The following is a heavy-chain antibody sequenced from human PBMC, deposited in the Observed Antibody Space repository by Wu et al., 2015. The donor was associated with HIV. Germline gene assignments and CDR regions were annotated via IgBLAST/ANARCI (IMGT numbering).Heavy chain of an antibody. Sequence: QVHLVQSVAEVKKSGSSVKVSCKASGYTFIDYYMHWVRQAPGQGLEWMGWINPNSGGTNYAQKFQGRVTMTRDTSISTAYMELSSLRSEDTAVYYCAREGSGRAAYAFDIWGQGTMVTVSS. V-gene: IGHV1-2*02. CDR1: GYTFIDYY. CDR3: AREGSGRAAYAFDI. J-gene: IGHJ3*02. CDR2: INPNSGGT. D-gene: IGHD5-24*01.